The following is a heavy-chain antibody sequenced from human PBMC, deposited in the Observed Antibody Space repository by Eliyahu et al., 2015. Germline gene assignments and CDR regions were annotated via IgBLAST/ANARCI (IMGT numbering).Heavy chain of an antibody. CDR3: VRDIGADVVIQPYEMGFFQY. J-gene: IGHJ1*01. CDR1: GXSFDXXA. D-gene: IGHD5-24*01. CDR2: ISWNSGSV. Sequence: EVRLVESGGGLVQPGRSXRLSCAASGXSFDXXAXHWVRQPXGKGLEWISGISWNSGSVAYADSVKDRFTITKDSARTSLDLFVNSLRMEDTARYFCVRDIGADVVIQPYEMGFFQYWGPGTLVTVSS. V-gene: IGHV3-9*01.